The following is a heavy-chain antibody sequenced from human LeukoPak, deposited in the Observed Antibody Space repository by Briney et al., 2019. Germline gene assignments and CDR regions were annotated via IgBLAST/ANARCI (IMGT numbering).Heavy chain of an antibody. CDR3: ARGKLTHGDYVAVDF. Sequence: ASVKVSCKASGYTFTAYDLNWVRQATGLGLEWMGWMNPKSANTGYAQKFQGRVTMTRDTSINTAYMELSSLRSEDTAIYYCARGKLTHGDYVAVDFWGQGTLVTVSS. J-gene: IGHJ4*02. CDR1: GYTFTAYD. V-gene: IGHV1-8*01. CDR2: MNPKSANT. D-gene: IGHD4-17*01.